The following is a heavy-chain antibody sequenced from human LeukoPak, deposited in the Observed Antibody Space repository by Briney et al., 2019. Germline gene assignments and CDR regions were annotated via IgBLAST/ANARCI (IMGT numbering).Heavy chain of an antibody. CDR2: ISSSSSYI. Sequence: PGGALRLSFAASGXTLSNYXXXXGPXAXGXXXGXGSSISSSSSYITYADSVKGRFTISRDNAKNSVYLQMNSLRAEDTAVYYCARAGHIVVGPDYWGQGTLVTVSS. CDR3: ARAGHIVVGPDY. V-gene: IGHV3-21*01. J-gene: IGHJ4*02. D-gene: IGHD2-21*01. CDR1: GXTLSNYX.